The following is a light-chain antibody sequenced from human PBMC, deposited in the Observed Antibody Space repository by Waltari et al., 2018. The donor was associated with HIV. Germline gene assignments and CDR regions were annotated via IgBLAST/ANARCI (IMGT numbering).Light chain of an antibody. CDR1: QSISSF. CDR3: QQSFSSPFT. CDR2: DAS. Sequence: DIQVTQSPSSLSASVVDRVTITCRASQSISSFLNWYQQKPGKAPKLLIYDASSLQSGVPSRFTGSGSWTDFTLTISSLQPEDFATYYCQQSFSSPFTFGVGTKVEIK. J-gene: IGKJ4*01. V-gene: IGKV1-39*01.